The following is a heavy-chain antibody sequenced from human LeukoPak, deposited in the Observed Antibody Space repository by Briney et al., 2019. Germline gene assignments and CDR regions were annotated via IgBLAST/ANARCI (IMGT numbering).Heavy chain of an antibody. CDR3: ARQLLSGDFDY. CDR2: ISAYNGNR. J-gene: IGHJ4*02. D-gene: IGHD2-2*01. CDR1: GYTFTING. V-gene: IGHV1-18*01. Sequence: ASVKVSCKGSGYTFTINGISWVRQAPGQGLEWMGWISAYNGNRNYAQKLQGRVTMTTDTSTSTAYMELRSLTSDDTAVYYCARQLLSGDFDYWGQGTLVTVSS.